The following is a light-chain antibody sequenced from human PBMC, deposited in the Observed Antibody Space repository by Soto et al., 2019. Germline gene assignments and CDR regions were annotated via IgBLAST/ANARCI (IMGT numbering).Light chain of an antibody. V-gene: IGLV1-47*01. CDR3: AAWDDSLSGVV. Sequence: QSVLTQPPSASGTPGQRVTISCSGSSSNIGSNYVFWYQHLPGTAPKLLIYRNNQRPSGVPDRFSGSKSSTSASLAISRLRSEDETDYYCAAWDDSLSGVVFGGGTKLTVL. CDR2: RNN. J-gene: IGLJ2*01. CDR1: SSNIGSNY.